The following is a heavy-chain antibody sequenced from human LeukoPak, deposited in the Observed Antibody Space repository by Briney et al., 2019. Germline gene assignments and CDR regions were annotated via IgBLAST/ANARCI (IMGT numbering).Heavy chain of an antibody. Sequence: PSETLSLTCTVSGDSISDYYWSWIRQPPGKGLEWIGYIYYSGSTTNYNPSLKSRVTISVDRSKNQFSLKLSSVTAADTAFYYCAGRSRSGWYYGYWGQGTLVTVSS. CDR2: IYYSGSTT. V-gene: IGHV4-59*03. CDR1: GDSISDYY. J-gene: IGHJ4*02. D-gene: IGHD6-19*01. CDR3: AGRSRSGWYYGY.